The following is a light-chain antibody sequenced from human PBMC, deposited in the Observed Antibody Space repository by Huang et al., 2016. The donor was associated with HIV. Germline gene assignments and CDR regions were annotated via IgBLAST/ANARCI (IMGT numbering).Light chain of an antibody. CDR3: QQYGNSLFT. CDR1: QSVSSSY. Sequence: EIVLTQSPGTLSLSPGERATLSCRASQSVSSSYLAWYQQKPGQSPRPLIYGASARATGITDRFSGSGSGTDFTLTISRLEPEDFAVYFCQQYGNSLFTFGPGTKVDVK. CDR2: GAS. V-gene: IGKV3-20*01. J-gene: IGKJ3*01.